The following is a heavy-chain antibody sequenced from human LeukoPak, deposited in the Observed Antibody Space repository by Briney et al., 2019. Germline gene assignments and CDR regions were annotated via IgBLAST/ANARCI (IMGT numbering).Heavy chain of an antibody. J-gene: IGHJ4*02. CDR3: ARVGYCSGGSCYDY. CDR2: IYYSGST. D-gene: IGHD2-15*01. CDR1: GGSISSGDYY. V-gene: IGHV4-30-4*08. Sequence: KTSQTLSLTCTVSGGSISSGDYYWSWIRQPPGKGLEWIGYIYYSGSTYYNPSLKSRFTISVDTSKNQFSLKLSSVTAADTAVYYCARVGYCSGGSCYDYWGQGTLVTVSS.